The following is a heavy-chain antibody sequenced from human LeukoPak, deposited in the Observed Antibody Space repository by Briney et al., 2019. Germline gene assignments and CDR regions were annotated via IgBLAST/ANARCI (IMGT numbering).Heavy chain of an antibody. CDR2: FYYRGSS. CDR3: IGSGDYWYFDL. Sequence: SETLSLTCTVSGGSISSYYWSWIRQPPGKGLEWIGYFYYRGSSNYNPSLQSRVTISVDTSKNQFSLNLSSVTAADTAVYYCIGSGDYWYFDLWGRGALVTVSS. V-gene: IGHV4-59*08. D-gene: IGHD3-10*01. J-gene: IGHJ2*01. CDR1: GGSISSYY.